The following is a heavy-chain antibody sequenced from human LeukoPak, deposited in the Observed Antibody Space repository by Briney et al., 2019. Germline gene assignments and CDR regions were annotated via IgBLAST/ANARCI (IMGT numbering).Heavy chain of an antibody. CDR2: ISAYNGNT. Sequence: ASVKVSCKASGYTFTSYGISWVRQAPGQGLEWMGWISAYNGNTNYAQKLQDRDTMTTDTSTSTAYMELRSLRSDDTAVYYCARELDLSGYDYLDRYYYYYYMDVWGKGTTVTVSS. CDR3: ARELDLSGYDYLDRYYYYYYMDV. V-gene: IGHV1-18*01. D-gene: IGHD5-12*01. J-gene: IGHJ6*03. CDR1: GYTFTSYG.